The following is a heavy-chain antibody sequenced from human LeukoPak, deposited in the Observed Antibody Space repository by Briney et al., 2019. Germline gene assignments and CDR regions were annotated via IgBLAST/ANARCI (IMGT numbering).Heavy chain of an antibody. CDR3: ARCSGGSCYYMDV. J-gene: IGHJ6*03. CDR2: INPSGENT. V-gene: IGHV1-46*01. D-gene: IGHD2-15*01. CDR1: GYTFTFYY. Sequence: GASVKVSCKASGYTFTFYYIRWVRQAPGQGLEWMGIINPSGENTNYAQSFQGRVTITADESTSTAYMELSSLRSGDTAVYYYARCSGGSCYYMDVWGKGTTVTISS.